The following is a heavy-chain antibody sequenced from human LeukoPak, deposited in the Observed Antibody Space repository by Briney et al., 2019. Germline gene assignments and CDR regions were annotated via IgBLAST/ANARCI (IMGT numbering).Heavy chain of an antibody. CDR3: ARRAGTNLTPYYFDY. CDR1: GYTFTGYY. CDR2: INPNSGGT. V-gene: IGHV1-2*02. J-gene: IGHJ4*02. D-gene: IGHD2-8*01. Sequence: ASVKVSCTASGYTFTGYYMHWVRQAPGQGLEWMGWINPNSGGTNYAQKFQGRVTMTRDTSISTAYMELSRLRSDDTAVYYCARRAGTNLTPYYFDYWGQGTLVTVSS.